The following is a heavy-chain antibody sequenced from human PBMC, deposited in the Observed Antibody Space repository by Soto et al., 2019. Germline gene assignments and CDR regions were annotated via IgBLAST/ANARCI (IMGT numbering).Heavy chain of an antibody. CDR1: GYTFTSYG. Sequence: QVQLVQSGAEVKKPGASVKVSCKASGYTFTSYGLSWVRQAPGQGLEWMGWINGYTGNTNYAQKFQGRDTMTTDTSTNTAYLDLCTLISDDTAVYYCARSWVTGKGGRDVCGQWTTVTVSS. J-gene: IGHJ6*02. V-gene: IGHV1-18*01. D-gene: IGHD3-16*01. CDR3: ARSWVTGKGGRDV. CDR2: INGYTGNT.